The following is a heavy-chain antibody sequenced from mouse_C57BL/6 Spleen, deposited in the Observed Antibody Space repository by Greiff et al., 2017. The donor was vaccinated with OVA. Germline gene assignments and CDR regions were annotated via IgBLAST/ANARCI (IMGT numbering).Heavy chain of an antibody. J-gene: IGHJ2*01. CDR1: GFTFSDYY. V-gene: IGHV5-16*01. Sequence: DVKLVESEGGLVQPGSSMKLSCTASGFTFSDYYMAWVRQVPEKGLEWVANINYDGSSTYYLDSLKSRFIISRDNAKNILYLQMSSLKSEDTATYYCARDSRDGGFDYWGQGTTLTVSS. CDR2: INYDGSST. CDR3: ARDSRDGGFDY.